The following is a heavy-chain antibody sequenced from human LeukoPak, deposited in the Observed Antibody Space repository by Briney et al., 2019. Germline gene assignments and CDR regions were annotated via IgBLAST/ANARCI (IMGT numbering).Heavy chain of an antibody. CDR1: GGSISSYY. J-gene: IGHJ6*02. CDR2: IYYSGST. D-gene: IGHD2-8*01. Sequence: SETLSLTCTVSGGSISSYYWSWIRQPPGKGLEWIGYIYYSGSTNYNPSLKSRVTISVDTSKNQFSLKLSSATAADTAVYYCAGAAGVYYYYGMDVWGQGTTVTVSS. V-gene: IGHV4-59*01. CDR3: AGAAGVYYYYGMDV.